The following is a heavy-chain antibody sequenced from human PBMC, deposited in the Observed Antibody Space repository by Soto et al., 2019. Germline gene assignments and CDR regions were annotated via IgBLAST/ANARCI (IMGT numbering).Heavy chain of an antibody. D-gene: IGHD6-19*01. Sequence: QVQLVESGGGVVQPGRSLRLSCAASGFTFSSYAMHWVRQAPGKGLEWVAVISYDGSNKYYADSVKGRFTISRDNSKNTLYLQMNSLRAEDTAVYYCASRSTRYSSGWGPIDHWGQGTLVTVSS. CDR1: GFTFSSYA. J-gene: IGHJ4*02. V-gene: IGHV3-30-3*01. CDR3: ASRSTRYSSGWGPIDH. CDR2: ISYDGSNK.